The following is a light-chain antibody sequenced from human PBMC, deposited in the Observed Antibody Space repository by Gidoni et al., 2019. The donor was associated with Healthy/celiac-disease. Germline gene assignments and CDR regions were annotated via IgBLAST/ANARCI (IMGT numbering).Light chain of an antibody. CDR3: QQYGSSPLT. V-gene: IGKV3-20*01. CDR2: VAS. J-gene: IGKJ1*01. CDR1: QSVSSSY. Sequence: VLTLSPGTRSLSPGERATLSCRASQSVSSSYLDWYQQKPGQAPRLLIYVASSRATGIPDRFSGSGSGTDFTLTISRLEPEDFAVYYCQQYGSSPLTFGQGTKVEIK.